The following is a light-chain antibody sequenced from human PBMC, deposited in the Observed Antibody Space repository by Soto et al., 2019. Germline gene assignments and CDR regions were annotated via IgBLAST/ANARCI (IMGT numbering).Light chain of an antibody. J-gene: IGKJ1*01. CDR2: KAS. CDR3: QQYNSYSWT. V-gene: IGKV1-5*03. Sequence: DIQMTQSPSTLSASVGDRVTITCRASQSVNNWLAWYQQKPGKAPKLLIYKASTLQTGVPSRFSGSGSWTDFTLTISSLQPDDAATYYCQQYNSYSWTFGQGTKVEI. CDR1: QSVNNW.